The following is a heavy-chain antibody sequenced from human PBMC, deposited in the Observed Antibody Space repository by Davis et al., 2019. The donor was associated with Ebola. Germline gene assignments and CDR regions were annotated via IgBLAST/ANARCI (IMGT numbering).Heavy chain of an antibody. CDR1: GFTFSDYY. J-gene: IGHJ3*02. CDR3: AREDSGYDLGVDI. V-gene: IGHV3-11*01. Sequence: GESLKISCAASGFTFSDYYMSWIRQAPGKGLEWVSYISSRGSIIYYADSVKGRFPISRDNAKNSLYLQMNSLRAEDTAVYYCAREDSGYDLGVDIWGQGTMVTVSS. D-gene: IGHD5-12*01. CDR2: ISSRGSII.